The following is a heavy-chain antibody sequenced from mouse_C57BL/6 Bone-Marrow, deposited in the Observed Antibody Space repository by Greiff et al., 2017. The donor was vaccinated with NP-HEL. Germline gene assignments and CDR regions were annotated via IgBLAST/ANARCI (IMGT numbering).Heavy chain of an antibody. CDR2: IYPRSGNT. CDR1: GYTFTSYG. V-gene: IGHV1-81*01. J-gene: IGHJ2*01. D-gene: IGHD1-1*01. CDR3: ARRFITTGRGDFDY. Sequence: VQLQQSGAELARPGASVKLSCKASGYTFTSYGISWVKQRTGQGLEWIGEIYPRSGNTYYNEKFKGKATLTADKSSSTAYMELRSLTSEDSAVYVCARRFITTGRGDFDYWGQGTTLTVSS.